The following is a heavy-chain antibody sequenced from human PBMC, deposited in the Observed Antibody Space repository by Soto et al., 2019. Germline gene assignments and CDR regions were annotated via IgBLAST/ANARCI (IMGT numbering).Heavy chain of an antibody. CDR2: IYYSGST. D-gene: IGHD3-9*01. Sequence: TLSLTCTVSGGSISSGGYYWSWIRQHPGKGLEWIGYIYYSGSTYYNPSLKSRVTISVDTSKNQFSLKLSSVTAADTAVYYCARGEYYDILTGAFDIWGQGTMVTVSS. CDR1: GGSISSGGYY. J-gene: IGHJ3*02. CDR3: ARGEYYDILTGAFDI. V-gene: IGHV4-31*03.